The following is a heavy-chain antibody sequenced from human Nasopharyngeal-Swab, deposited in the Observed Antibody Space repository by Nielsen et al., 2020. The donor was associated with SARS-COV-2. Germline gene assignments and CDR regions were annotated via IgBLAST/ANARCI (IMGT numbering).Heavy chain of an antibody. J-gene: IGHJ5*02. D-gene: IGHD1-26*01. Sequence: WGPLPLSCAASGFTFSDPYMSWTRHAPGQGLEWLSYISTDSYVITYAHSVKGRFTVSRDNAKNTLYLQMKSLTPEDTAMYYCARDAERGGKFGSNWFDPWGKGTLVTVSS. CDR2: ISTDSYVI. CDR1: GFTFSDPY. CDR3: ARDAERGGKFGSNWFDP. V-gene: IGHV3-11*04.